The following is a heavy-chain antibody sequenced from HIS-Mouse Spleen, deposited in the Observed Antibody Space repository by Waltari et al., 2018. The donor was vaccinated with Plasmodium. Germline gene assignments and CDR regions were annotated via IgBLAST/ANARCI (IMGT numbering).Heavy chain of an antibody. CDR1: GYTFTGYY. D-gene: IGHD6-13*01. J-gene: IGHJ1*01. CDR3: ARVLGYKAAAGTFVEYFQH. CDR2: SNPNTGGT. V-gene: IGHV1-2*02. Sequence: QVQLVQSGAEVKKPGASVKVSCKASGYTFTGYYMHWVRQAPGQGLEWMGWSNPNTGGTNTAQRFRGRFTMTRDRSISTAYMELSRLRSDDTAVYYCARVLGYKAAAGTFVEYFQHWGQGTLVTVSS.